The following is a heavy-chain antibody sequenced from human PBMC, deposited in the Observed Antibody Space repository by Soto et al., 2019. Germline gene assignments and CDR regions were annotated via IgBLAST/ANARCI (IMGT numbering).Heavy chain of an antibody. Sequence: QVQLVQSGAEVKKPGASVKVSCKASGYTFTSYGISWVRQAPGQGLEWMGWISAYNGNTNYAQQLQGRLTMTTDTSTSTAYMELRSLRSDDTAVYYCARDPDALIAAAANWFDPWGQGTLVTVSS. D-gene: IGHD6-13*01. J-gene: IGHJ5*02. V-gene: IGHV1-18*01. CDR2: ISAYNGNT. CDR1: GYTFTSYG. CDR3: ARDPDALIAAAANWFDP.